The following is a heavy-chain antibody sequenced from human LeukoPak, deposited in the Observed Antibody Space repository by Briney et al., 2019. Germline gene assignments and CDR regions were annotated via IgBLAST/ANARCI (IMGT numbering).Heavy chain of an antibody. CDR1: GFTFSSFA. D-gene: IGHD5-12*01. CDR3: ARDIVATQNWFDP. CDR2: ISSSSSFT. V-gene: IGHV3-11*05. J-gene: IGHJ5*02. Sequence: PGGSLRLSCAASGFTFSSFAMSWVRQAPGKGLEWISYISSSSSFTNYADSVKGRFTISRDNAKNSLYLQMSSLRVEDTAVYYCARDIVATQNWFDPWGQGTLVTVSS.